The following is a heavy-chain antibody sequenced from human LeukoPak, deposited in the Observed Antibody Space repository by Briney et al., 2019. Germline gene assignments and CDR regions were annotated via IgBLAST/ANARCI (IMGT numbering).Heavy chain of an antibody. D-gene: IGHD3-10*01. CDR3: ASGIRDYYGSGSYWSSRFDP. Sequence: ASVKVSCKASGGTFSSYAISWVRQAPGQGLEWMGGIIPIFGTANYAQKFQGRVTITADESTSTDYMELSSLRSEDTAVYYCASGIRDYYGSGSYWSSRFDPWGQGTLVTVSS. CDR1: GGTFSSYA. J-gene: IGHJ5*02. CDR2: IIPIFGTA. V-gene: IGHV1-69*01.